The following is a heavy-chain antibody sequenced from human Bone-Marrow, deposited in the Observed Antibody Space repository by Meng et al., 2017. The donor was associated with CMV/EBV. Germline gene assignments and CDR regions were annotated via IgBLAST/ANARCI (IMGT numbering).Heavy chain of an antibody. V-gene: IGHV1-2*02. CDR3: ARDYDFWSGYYSGYYGMDV. J-gene: IGHJ6*02. CDR1: GYPFTGYY. D-gene: IGHD3-3*01. Sequence: GGPLRLPCKASGYPFTGYYMHWVRQAPGQGLEWMGWINPNSGGTNYAQKFQGRVTMTRDTSISTAYMELSRLRSDDTAVYYCARDYDFWSGYYSGYYGMDVWGQGTTVTVSS. CDR2: INPNSGGT.